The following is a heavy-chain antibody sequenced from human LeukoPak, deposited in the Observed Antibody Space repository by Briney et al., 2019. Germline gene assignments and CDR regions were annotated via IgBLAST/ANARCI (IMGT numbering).Heavy chain of an antibody. J-gene: IGHJ4*02. D-gene: IGHD3-3*01. CDR1: GFIFSRYW. Sequence: GGSLRLSCVGSGFIFSRYWMTWVRQAPGKGLEWVSYISSSSSSTIYYADSVKGRFTISRDNSKNTLYLQMNSLRPEDTAVYYCARDTNDYDFWSGYYPNFDYWGQGTLVTVSS. CDR2: ISSSSSSTI. CDR3: ARDTNDYDFWSGYYPNFDY. V-gene: IGHV3-48*01.